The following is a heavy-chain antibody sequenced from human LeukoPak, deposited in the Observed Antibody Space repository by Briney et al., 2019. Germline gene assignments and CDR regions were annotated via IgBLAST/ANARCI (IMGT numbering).Heavy chain of an antibody. CDR1: GFTFSSYS. V-gene: IGHV3-48*01. CDR3: ARDGWFGDYNWFDP. CDR2: ISSASNTI. D-gene: IGHD3-10*01. J-gene: IGHJ5*02. Sequence: GGSLRLSCAASGFTFSSYSMNWVRQAPGKGLEWISYISSASNTIYYADSVKSRFTISRDNAKNSVYLQMNSLRAEDTAMYYCARDGWFGDYNWFDPWGQGTLVTVSS.